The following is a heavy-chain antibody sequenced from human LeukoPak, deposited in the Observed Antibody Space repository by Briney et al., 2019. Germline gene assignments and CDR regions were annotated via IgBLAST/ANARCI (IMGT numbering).Heavy chain of an antibody. CDR3: ARVVSSSWNHWYNWFDP. CDR1: GYTFTSYD. CDR2: MNPNSGNT. V-gene: IGHV1-8*01. Sequence: ASVKVSCKASGYTFTSYDINWVRQATGQGLEWMGWMNPNSGNTGYAQKFQGRVTMTRNTSISTAYMELSSLRSEDTAVYYCARVVSSSWNHWYNWFDPWGQGTLVTVSS. D-gene: IGHD6-13*01. J-gene: IGHJ5*02.